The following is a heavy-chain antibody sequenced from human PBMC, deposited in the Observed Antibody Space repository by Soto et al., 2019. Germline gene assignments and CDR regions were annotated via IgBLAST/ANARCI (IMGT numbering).Heavy chain of an antibody. V-gene: IGHV4-31*03. CDR2: IYYSGST. J-gene: IGHJ1*01. Sequence: QVQLQESGPGLVKPSQTLSLTCTVSGGSISSGGYYWSWIRQHPGKGLEWIGYIYYSGSTYYNPGIQGRGTRAGVTSMNRFSLELRAVTALDTGVYYCARTPLLGGRGTVVTVA. CDR1: GGSISSGGYY. CDR3: ARTPLL.